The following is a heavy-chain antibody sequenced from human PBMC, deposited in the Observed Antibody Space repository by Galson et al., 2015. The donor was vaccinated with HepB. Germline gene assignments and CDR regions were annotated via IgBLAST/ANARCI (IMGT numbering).Heavy chain of an antibody. D-gene: IGHD2-2*01. V-gene: IGHV1-24*01. CDR3: ATMSVVVPASMSVGYYYGMDV. Sequence: PVKVSCKVSGHNLTDLSMHWVRQAPGKGLEWMGGFDPEDGETIYAQKSQGRVTMTEDTSTDTAYMELSSLRSEDTAVYYCATMSVVVPASMSVGYYYGMDVWGQVTTVTVSS. CDR1: GHNLTDLS. CDR2: FDPEDGET. J-gene: IGHJ6*02.